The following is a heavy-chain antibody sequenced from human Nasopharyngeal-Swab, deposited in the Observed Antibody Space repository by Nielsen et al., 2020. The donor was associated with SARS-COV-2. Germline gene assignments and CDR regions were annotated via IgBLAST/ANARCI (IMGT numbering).Heavy chain of an antibody. CDR3: ARDPTSVAGTGDYYYGMDV. V-gene: IGHV1-2*06. D-gene: IGHD6-19*01. J-gene: IGHJ6*02. CDR2: INPNSGGT. Sequence: ASVKVSCKASGYTFTSYYMHWVRQAPGQGLEWMGRINPNSGGTNYAQKFQGRVTMTRDTSISTAYMELSRLRSDDTAVYYCARDPTSVAGTGDYYYGMDVWGQGTTVTASS. CDR1: GYTFTSYY.